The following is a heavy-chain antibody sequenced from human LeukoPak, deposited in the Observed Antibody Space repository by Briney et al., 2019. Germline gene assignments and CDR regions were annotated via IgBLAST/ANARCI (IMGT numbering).Heavy chain of an antibody. CDR1: GFTFDDYA. J-gene: IGHJ4*02. D-gene: IGHD6-13*01. CDR3: AKDLRVAAAATSPSYFDY. Sequence: GGSLRLSCAASGFTFDDYAMHWVRQAPGKGLEWVSGISWNSVSIGYADSVKGRFTISRDNAKNSLYLQMNSLRAEDTALYYCAKDLRVAAAATSPSYFDYWGQGTLVTVSS. CDR2: ISWNSVSI. V-gene: IGHV3-9*01.